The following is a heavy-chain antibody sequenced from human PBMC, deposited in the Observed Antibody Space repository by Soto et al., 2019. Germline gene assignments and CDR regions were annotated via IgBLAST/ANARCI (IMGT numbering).Heavy chain of an antibody. CDR2: IIPILGIA. J-gene: IGHJ2*01. CDR3: AREYYPEMMTTVVPEGVWYFDL. Sequence: GASVKVSCKASGGTFSSYTISWVRQAPGQGLEWMGRIIPILGIANYAQKFQGRVTITADKSTSTAYMELSSLRSEDTAVYYCAREYYPEMMTTVVPEGVWYFDLWGRGTLVTVSS. V-gene: IGHV1-69*04. D-gene: IGHD4-17*01. CDR1: GGTFSSYT.